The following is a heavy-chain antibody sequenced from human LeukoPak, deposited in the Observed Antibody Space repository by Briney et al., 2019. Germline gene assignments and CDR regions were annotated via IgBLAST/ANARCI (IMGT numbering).Heavy chain of an antibody. CDR2: ISWNSGSI. J-gene: IGHJ4*02. CDR3: AKDIDGAVAGMFDY. CDR1: GFTFDDYA. V-gene: IGHV3-9*01. Sequence: GGSLRLSCAASGFTFDDYAMHWVRQAPGKGLEWVSGISWNSGSIGYADSVKGRFTISRDDAKNSLYLQMNSLRAEDTALYYCAKDIDGAVAGMFDYWGQGTLVTVSS. D-gene: IGHD6-19*01.